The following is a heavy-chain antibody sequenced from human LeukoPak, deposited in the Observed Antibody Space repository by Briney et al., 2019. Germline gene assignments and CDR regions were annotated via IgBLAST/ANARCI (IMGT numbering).Heavy chain of an antibody. CDR1: CYIFTTYW. CDR3: ASHIPPGAFDY. J-gene: IGHJ4*02. CDR2: NYPGDSDT. Sequence: GASLKISSQGSCYIFTTYWIGWVRQLPGKGLEWMVINYPGDSDTRYSTSLQGQVTISADKSISTAYLQWSSLKASDTAMYYCASHIPPGAFDYWGQGTLVTVSS. V-gene: IGHV5-51*01. D-gene: IGHD2-21*01.